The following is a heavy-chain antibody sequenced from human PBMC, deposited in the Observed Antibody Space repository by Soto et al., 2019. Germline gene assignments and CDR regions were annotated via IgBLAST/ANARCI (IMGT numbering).Heavy chain of an antibody. CDR2: IWYDGGNK. D-gene: IGHD5-18*01. CDR1: GFTFSSYG. CDR3: ARDLSRIPDY. V-gene: IGHV3-33*01. Sequence: QVQLVESGGGVVQPGRSLRLSCAASGFTFSSYGMHWVRQAPGKGLEWVAIIWYDGGNKYYADSVKGRFTISRDNSKNTLYLRMNSLRAEDTAVYYCARDLSRIPDYWGQGTLVTVSS. J-gene: IGHJ4*02.